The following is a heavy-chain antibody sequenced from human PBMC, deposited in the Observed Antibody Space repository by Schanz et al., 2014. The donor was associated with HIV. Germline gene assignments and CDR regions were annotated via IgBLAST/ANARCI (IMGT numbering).Heavy chain of an antibody. D-gene: IGHD2-15*01. CDR2: IWYDGSQK. CDR1: GFSLSCCG. Sequence: QVQLVESGGGVVQPGRSLTLSCAASGFSLSCCGMHWVRQAPGKGLEWVAVIWYDGSQKYYADSVKGRFTVSRDNSKNTLYLQMNSLRAEDTAVYYCALSRPSGYGGSWYFDLWGRGTLVAVSS. V-gene: IGHV3-33*01. CDR3: ALSRPSGYGGSWYFDL. J-gene: IGHJ2*01.